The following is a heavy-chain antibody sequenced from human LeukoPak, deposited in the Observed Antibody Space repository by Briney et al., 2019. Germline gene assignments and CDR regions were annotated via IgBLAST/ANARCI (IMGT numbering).Heavy chain of an antibody. J-gene: IGHJ4*02. CDR1: GYTFTGYY. CDR2: INPNSGGT. Sequence: ASAKVSCKASGYTFTGYYMHWVRQAPGQGLEWMGWINPNSGGTNYAQKFQGRVTMTRDTSISTAYMELSRLRSDDTAVYYCASLEISGYSSSWYDYWGQGTLVTVSS. D-gene: IGHD6-13*01. V-gene: IGHV1-2*02. CDR3: ASLEISGYSSSWYDY.